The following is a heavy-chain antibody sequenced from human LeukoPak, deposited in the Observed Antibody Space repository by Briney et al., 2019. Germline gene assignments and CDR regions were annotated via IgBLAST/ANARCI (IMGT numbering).Heavy chain of an antibody. Sequence: GASVKVSCKASGYTFTSYYMHWVRQAPGQGLEWMGWVSAYNGNTNYAQKLQGRVTMTTDTSTSTAYMELRSLRSDDAAVYYCARDSSSYWFDPWGQGTLVTVSS. D-gene: IGHD6-13*01. CDR3: ARDSSSYWFDP. CDR2: VSAYNGNT. V-gene: IGHV1-18*04. CDR1: GYTFTSYY. J-gene: IGHJ5*02.